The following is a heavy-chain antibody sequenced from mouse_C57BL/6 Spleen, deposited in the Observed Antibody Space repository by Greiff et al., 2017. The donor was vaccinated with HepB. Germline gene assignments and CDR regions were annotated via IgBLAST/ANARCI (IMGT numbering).Heavy chain of an antibody. D-gene: IGHD2-3*01. Sequence: VQLQQPGAELVMPGASVKLSCKASGYTFTSYWMHWVKQRPGQGLEWIGEIDPSDSYTNYNQKFKGKSTLTVDKSSSTAYMQLSSLTSEDSAVYYCARLGGYSYAMDYWGQGTSVTVSS. J-gene: IGHJ4*01. CDR3: ARLGGYSYAMDY. CDR1: GYTFTSYW. CDR2: IDPSDSYT. V-gene: IGHV1-69*01.